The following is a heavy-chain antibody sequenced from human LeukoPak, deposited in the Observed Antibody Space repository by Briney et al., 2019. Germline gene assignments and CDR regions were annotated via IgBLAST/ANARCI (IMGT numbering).Heavy chain of an antibody. J-gene: IGHJ4*02. CDR2: INPSGGST. Sequence: GASVKVSCKSSGYTFTSYYMHWVRQPPGQGLEWMGIINPSGGSTSYAQKFQGRVTMTRDTSTSTVYMELSSLRSEDTAVYYCAREGYDSSGYYKYYFDYWGQGTLVTVSS. CDR1: GYTFTSYY. V-gene: IGHV1-46*03. CDR3: AREGYDSSGYYKYYFDY. D-gene: IGHD3-22*01.